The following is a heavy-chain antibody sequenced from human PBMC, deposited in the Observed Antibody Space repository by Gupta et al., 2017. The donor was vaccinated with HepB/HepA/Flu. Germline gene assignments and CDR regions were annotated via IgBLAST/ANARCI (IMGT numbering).Heavy chain of an antibody. CDR3: ARILRRRSGFDP. CDR1: GYPFSDYY. D-gene: IGHD2-15*01. CDR2: INPDTGNT. V-gene: IGHV1-2*02. Sequence: QVQLVQSGPAVKKPGTSVKVSCKAFGYPFSDYYIHCVRQAPGQGLEWMGWINPDTGNTKNAQRWKGRVTLTRDTSLNTAYMDLRRLTADDTAVYYCARILRRRSGFDPGGQGALVTV. J-gene: IGHJ5*02.